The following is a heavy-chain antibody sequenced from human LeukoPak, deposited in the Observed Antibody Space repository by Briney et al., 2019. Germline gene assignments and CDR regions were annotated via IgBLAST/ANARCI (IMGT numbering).Heavy chain of an antibody. CDR1: GFTFSSYA. Sequence: GRSLRLSCAASGFTFSSYAMHWVRQAPGKGLERVAVISYDGSNKYYADSVKGRFTISRDNSKNTLYLQMNSLRAEDTAVYYCAGYYYFDYWGQGTLVTVSS. J-gene: IGHJ4*02. V-gene: IGHV3-30*04. CDR3: AGYYYFDY. CDR2: ISYDGSNK.